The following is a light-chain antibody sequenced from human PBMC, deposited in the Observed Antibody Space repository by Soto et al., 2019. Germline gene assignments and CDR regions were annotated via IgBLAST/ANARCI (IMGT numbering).Light chain of an antibody. J-gene: IGKJ3*01. CDR2: AAS. V-gene: IGKV1-12*01. Sequence: IQMTHSPSSLSPSVGARVTITCGPSQGIRSWLAWYQQKPGKAPKPLIYAASSLQSGVPSRFSGSGSGTDFTLTISSLQPEDFATYYCQQANSFPLFTFGPGTKVDIK. CDR1: QGIRSW. CDR3: QQANSFPLFT.